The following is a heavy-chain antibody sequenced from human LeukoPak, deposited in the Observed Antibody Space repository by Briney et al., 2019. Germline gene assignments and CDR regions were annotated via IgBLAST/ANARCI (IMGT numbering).Heavy chain of an antibody. D-gene: IGHD2-15*01. Sequence: SETLSLTCAVYGGSFSGYYWTWIRQPPGKGLEWIGEINHSGSTNYNPSLKSRVTISVDTSKNQFSLKLSSVTAADTAVYYCARLGYCSGGSCYGVWFDPWGQGTLVTVSS. CDR1: GGSFSGYY. J-gene: IGHJ5*02. CDR3: ARLGYCSGGSCYGVWFDP. V-gene: IGHV4-34*01. CDR2: INHSGST.